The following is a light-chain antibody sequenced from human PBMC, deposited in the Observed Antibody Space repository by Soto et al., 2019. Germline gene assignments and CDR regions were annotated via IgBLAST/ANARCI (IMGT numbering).Light chain of an antibody. J-gene: IGKJ1*01. CDR2: LGS. CDR3: MQGLQTRT. Sequence: DIVMTQSPLSLPVTPGEPASISCRSSQSLLYSNGYNYLDWYLQKPGQPPQLLFFLGSTPASGVPDRFSASGSGIDFTLEISRVEADDVGVYYCMQGLQTRTFGQGTKVDIK. CDR1: QSLLYSNGYNY. V-gene: IGKV2-28*01.